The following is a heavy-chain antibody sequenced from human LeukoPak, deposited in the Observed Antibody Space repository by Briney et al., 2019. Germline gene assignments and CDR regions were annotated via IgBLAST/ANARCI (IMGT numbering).Heavy chain of an antibody. CDR3: ATRSSHTSSWFAYLFWDH. D-gene: IGHD6-13*01. Sequence: PGGSLRLSCAASGFTFSDYYMSWIRQAPGKGLEWVANINQDGSDKNYVDSVKGRFTISRDNAKNSLYLQMNSLRAEDSAVYYCATRSSHTSSWFAYLFWDHWGQGALVTVSS. CDR1: GFTFSDYY. CDR2: INQDGSDK. V-gene: IGHV3-7*01. J-gene: IGHJ4*02.